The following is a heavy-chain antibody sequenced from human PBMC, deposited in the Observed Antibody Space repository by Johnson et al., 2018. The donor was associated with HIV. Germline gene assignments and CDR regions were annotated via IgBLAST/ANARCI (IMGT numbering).Heavy chain of an antibody. J-gene: IGHJ3*02. CDR1: GFTFSSYA. Sequence: VHLVESGGGVVQPGRSLSLSCAASGFTFSSYAMNWVRQAPGKGLEWVAVISYDGRNKDYADSVKGRCTISRDNSKNTLFLQMNGLRAEDTAVYYCAREGRTGPDTFDIWGQGTMLTVSS. V-gene: IGHV3-30*04. CDR3: AREGRTGPDTFDI. CDR2: ISYDGRNK.